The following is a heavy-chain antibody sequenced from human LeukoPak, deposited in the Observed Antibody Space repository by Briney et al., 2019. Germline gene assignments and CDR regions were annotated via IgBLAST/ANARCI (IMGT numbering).Heavy chain of an antibody. Sequence: ASVKVSCKASGYTFTGYYMHWVRQAPGQGLEWMGWINPNSGGTNYAQKFQGRVTMTRDTSISTAYMELSRLRSDDTAAYYCARVGYGLRDAFDIWGQGTMVTVSS. D-gene: IGHD2-15*01. CDR3: ARVGYGLRDAFDI. CDR2: INPNSGGT. J-gene: IGHJ3*02. V-gene: IGHV1-2*02. CDR1: GYTFTGYY.